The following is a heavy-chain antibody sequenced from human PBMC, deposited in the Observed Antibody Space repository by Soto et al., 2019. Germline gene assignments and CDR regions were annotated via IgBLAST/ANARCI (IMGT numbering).Heavy chain of an antibody. D-gene: IGHD2-2*01. CDR1: GFTFSSYA. Sequence: QPGGSLRLSCAASGFTFSSYAMHWVRQAPGKGLEWVAVISYDGSNKYYADSVKGRFTISRDNSKNTLYLQMNSLRAEDTAVYYCARATKGFVVVPDWGQGTLVTVSS. V-gene: IGHV3-30-3*01. J-gene: IGHJ4*02. CDR3: ARATKGFVVVPD. CDR2: ISYDGSNK.